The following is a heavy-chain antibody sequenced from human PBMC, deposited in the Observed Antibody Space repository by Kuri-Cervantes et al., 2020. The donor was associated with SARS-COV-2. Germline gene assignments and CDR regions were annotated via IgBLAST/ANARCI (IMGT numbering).Heavy chain of an antibody. J-gene: IGHJ4*02. CDR1: GFTFSSYA. Sequence: GASLKISCAASGFTFSSYAMSWVRQAPGKGLEWVSAISGSGGSTYYADSVKGRFTISRDNSKNTLYLQMNGLRAEDTAVYYCAKDWWSRGIAAAGRPTGVDYWGQGTLVTVSS. CDR2: ISGSGGST. D-gene: IGHD6-13*01. CDR3: AKDWWSRGIAAAGRPTGVDY. V-gene: IGHV3-23*01.